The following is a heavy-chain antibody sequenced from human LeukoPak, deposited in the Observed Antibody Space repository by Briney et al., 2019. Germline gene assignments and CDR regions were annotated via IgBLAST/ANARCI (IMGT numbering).Heavy chain of an antibody. J-gene: IGHJ4*02. D-gene: IGHD3-22*01. CDR1: GGSISSYY. V-gene: IGHV4-59*01. CDR3: ASQYYYDSSGYVY. CDR2: IYYSGST. Sequence: SETLSLTCTVSGGSISSYYWSWIQQPPGKGLEWIGYIYYSGSTNYNPSLKSRVTISVDTSKNQPSLKLSSVTAADTAVYYCASQYYYDSSGYVYWGQGTLVTVSS.